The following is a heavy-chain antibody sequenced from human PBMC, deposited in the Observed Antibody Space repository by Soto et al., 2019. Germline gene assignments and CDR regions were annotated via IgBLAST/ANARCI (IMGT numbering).Heavy chain of an antibody. Sequence: TSGNPFPTCPVSGGSLRRSSYYWGWVRPPPGKGVGGVGSIYYSGSTYYNPSLKSRVTISVDTSKNQFSLKLSSVTAADTAVYYCARLLPDYGGNSIILSYYYYGMDVWGQGTTVTVSS. V-gene: IGHV4-39*01. CDR2: IYYSGST. CDR3: ARLLPDYGGNSIILSYYYYGMDV. D-gene: IGHD4-17*01. CDR1: GGSLRRSSYY. J-gene: IGHJ6*02.